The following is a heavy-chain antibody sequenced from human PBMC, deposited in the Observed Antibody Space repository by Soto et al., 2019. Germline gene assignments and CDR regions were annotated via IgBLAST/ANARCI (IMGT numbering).Heavy chain of an antibody. CDR3: ARGPPERTSWFEP. V-gene: IGHV1-69*13. Sequence: ASVKVSCKASGGTFSRYSLSWVRQAPGRGLEYIGGIIPMFGTTNYAQKFRGRVTITADESTTTAYMELSGLRSEDTALYYCARGPPERTSWFEPWGQGTLVTVSS. CDR1: GGTFSRYS. CDR2: IIPMFGTT. J-gene: IGHJ5*02.